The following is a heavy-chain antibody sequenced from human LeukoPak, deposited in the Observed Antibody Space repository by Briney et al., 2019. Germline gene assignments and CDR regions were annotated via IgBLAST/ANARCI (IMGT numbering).Heavy chain of an antibody. J-gene: IGHJ4*02. Sequence: PGGSLRLSCAASGFSFSTYAMSWVRQAPGKGLEWVSTISGSGASTWYAESVKGRFTISRDNSKSTLLLQLNSLRAEDTAIYYCAKDYGDYGDPFDYWGQGTLVTVSS. CDR1: GFSFSTYA. V-gene: IGHV3-23*01. D-gene: IGHD4-17*01. CDR3: AKDYGDYGDPFDY. CDR2: ISGSGAST.